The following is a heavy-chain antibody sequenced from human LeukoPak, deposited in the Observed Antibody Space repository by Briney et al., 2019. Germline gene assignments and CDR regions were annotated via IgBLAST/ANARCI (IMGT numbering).Heavy chain of an antibody. CDR3: ARVVGSSGWYNAFDI. CDR1: AFIFSGHW. D-gene: IGHD6-19*01. J-gene: IGHJ3*02. Sequence: GGSLRLSCEGSAFIFSGHWMNWVRQTPGKGLEWVAVIWYDGSNKYYADSVKGRFTISRDNSKNTLYLQMNSLRAEDTAVYYCARVVGSSGWYNAFDIWGQGTMVTVSS. V-gene: IGHV3-33*08. CDR2: IWYDGSNK.